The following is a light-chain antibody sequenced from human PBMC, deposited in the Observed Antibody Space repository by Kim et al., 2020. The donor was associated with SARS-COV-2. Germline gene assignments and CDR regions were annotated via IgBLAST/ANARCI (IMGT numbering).Light chain of an antibody. CDR3: QLYATLPYT. V-gene: IGKV1-33*01. CDR1: HDIAHF. CDR2: DAS. Sequence: DIQMTQSPSTLSASLGDRVIITCQASHDIAHFLNWYQQRPGKAPKLLIFDASILETGVPSRFSAGVSGTHFTFTISSVQPEDFASYFCQLYATLPYTFGQGTKLEI. J-gene: IGKJ2*01.